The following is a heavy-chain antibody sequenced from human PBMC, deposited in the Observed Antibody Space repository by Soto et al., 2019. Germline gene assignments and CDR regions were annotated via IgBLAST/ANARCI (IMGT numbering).Heavy chain of an antibody. CDR1: GYAFTTYG. CDR3: ARGRYGDY. D-gene: IGHD1-1*01. J-gene: IGHJ4*02. Sequence: QVHLVQSGAEVKKPGASVKVSCKGSGYAFTTYGITWVRQAPGQGLEWMGWISAHNGNTNYAQKLQGRVTVTRDTSTSTAYMELRSLSSDDTAVYYCARGRYGDYWGQGALVTVSS. CDR2: ISAHNGNT. V-gene: IGHV1-18*01.